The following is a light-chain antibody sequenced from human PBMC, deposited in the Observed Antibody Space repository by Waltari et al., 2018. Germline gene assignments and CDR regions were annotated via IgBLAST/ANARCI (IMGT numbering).Light chain of an antibody. CDR2: KDT. V-gene: IGLV3-25*03. J-gene: IGLJ1*01. CDR1: ALPKHY. Sequence: SSELTQPPSVSVSPGQTARITCSGDALPKHYAYWYQQKPGQAPPLVMYKDTERPSGIPERFSGSNSGTTVTLTIRGVQPEDEADYYCQSTDSIGTYFFGNGTRVSVL. CDR3: QSTDSIGTYF.